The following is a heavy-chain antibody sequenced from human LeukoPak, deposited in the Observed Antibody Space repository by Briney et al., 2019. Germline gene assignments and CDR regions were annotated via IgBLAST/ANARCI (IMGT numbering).Heavy chain of an antibody. D-gene: IGHD6-13*01. Sequence: KASETLSLTCTVSGGSISSSSYYWGWIRQPPGKGLEWIGSIYYSGSTYYNPSLKSRVTISVDTSKNQFSLKLSSVTAADTAVYYCARVGQGAGIWFDPWGQGTLVTVSS. CDR3: ARVGQGAGIWFDP. CDR2: IYYSGST. V-gene: IGHV4-39*01. J-gene: IGHJ5*02. CDR1: GGSISSSSYY.